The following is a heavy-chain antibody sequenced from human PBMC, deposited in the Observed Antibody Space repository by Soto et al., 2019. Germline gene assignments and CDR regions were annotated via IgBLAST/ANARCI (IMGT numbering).Heavy chain of an antibody. D-gene: IGHD4-17*01. J-gene: IGHJ4*02. V-gene: IGHV4-59*01. CDR2: IYYSGST. CDR3: ARRYGASFDY. Sequence: PSETLSLTCTVSGDSISSYYWSWIRQPPGKGLEWIGYIYYSGSTNYNPSLKSRVTISVDTSKNQFSLKLSSVTAADTAVYYCARRYGASFDYWGQGTLVTVPQ. CDR1: GDSISSYY.